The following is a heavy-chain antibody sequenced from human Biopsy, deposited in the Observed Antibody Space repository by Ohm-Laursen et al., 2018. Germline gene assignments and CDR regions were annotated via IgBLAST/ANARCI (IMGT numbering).Heavy chain of an antibody. V-gene: IGHV1-46*01. CDR1: GYSFTSYY. CDR3: ARNTGWYGDLYYFDY. J-gene: IGHJ4*02. CDR2: INPSGSTT. Sequence: ASVKVSCKASGYSFTSYYMHWVRQAPGQGLEWTGMINPSGSTTSYSQIFQGRVTMTRDTSKSTVYMELSSLRSADTAVYFCARNTGWYGDLYYFDYWGQGTLVTVSS. D-gene: IGHD6-19*01.